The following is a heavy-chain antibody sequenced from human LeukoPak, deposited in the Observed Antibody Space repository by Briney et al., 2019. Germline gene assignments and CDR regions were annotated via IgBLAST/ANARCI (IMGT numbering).Heavy chain of an antibody. Sequence: GGSLRLSSAASGFTFSSYSMNWVRQAPGKGLEWVSSISSSSSYIYYADSVKGRFTISRDNAKNSLYLQMNSLRAEDTAVYYCAGELYDYVWGSYYYWGQGTLVTVSS. D-gene: IGHD3-16*01. J-gene: IGHJ4*02. CDR2: ISSSSSYI. CDR1: GFTFSSYS. CDR3: AGELYDYVWGSYYY. V-gene: IGHV3-21*01.